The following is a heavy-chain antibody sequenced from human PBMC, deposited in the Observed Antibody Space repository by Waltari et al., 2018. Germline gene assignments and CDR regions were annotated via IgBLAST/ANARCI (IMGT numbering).Heavy chain of an antibody. D-gene: IGHD3-22*01. Sequence: QLQLQESGSGLVKPSQTLSLTCAVSGGSISSGGYSWRWIRQPPGKGLEWIGYIYHSGSTYYNPSLKSRVTISVDRSKNQFSLKLSSVTAADTAVYYCARVYSGYYDAFDIWGQGTMVTVSS. CDR3: ARVYSGYYDAFDI. J-gene: IGHJ3*02. CDR1: GGSISSGGYS. V-gene: IGHV4-30-2*01. CDR2: IYHSGST.